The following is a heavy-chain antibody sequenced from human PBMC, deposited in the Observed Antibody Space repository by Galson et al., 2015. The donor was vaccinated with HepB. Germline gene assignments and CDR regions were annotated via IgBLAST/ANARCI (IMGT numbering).Heavy chain of an antibody. D-gene: IGHD3-16*01. Sequence: SLRLSCAASGFTFDDYAMHWVRQTPGKGLEWVSGISWNNGRIGYADSVKGRFTISRDNAKNSLYLQMNSLRAEDTAFYYCAKDHPYALNAVHYWGQGTLVTVSS. J-gene: IGHJ4*02. V-gene: IGHV3-9*01. CDR3: AKDHPYALNAVHY. CDR1: GFTFDDYA. CDR2: ISWNNGRI.